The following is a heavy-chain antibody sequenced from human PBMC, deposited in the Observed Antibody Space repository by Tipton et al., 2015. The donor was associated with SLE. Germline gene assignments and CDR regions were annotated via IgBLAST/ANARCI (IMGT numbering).Heavy chain of an antibody. D-gene: IGHD6-13*01. CDR2: ISGSGGLI. V-gene: IGHV3-48*03. Sequence: SLRLSCAASGFTFSSYAMHWVRQAPGKGLEWVSYISGSGGLIYYADSVRGRFTVSRDNAKKSLFLQMNSLRADDTAVYYCARARGVGAAATGFDFWGQGTLVTVSS. CDR1: GFTFSSYA. J-gene: IGHJ4*02. CDR3: ARARGVGAAATGFDF.